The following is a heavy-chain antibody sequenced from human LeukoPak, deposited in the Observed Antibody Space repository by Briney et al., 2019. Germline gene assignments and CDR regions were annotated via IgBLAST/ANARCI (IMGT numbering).Heavy chain of an antibody. V-gene: IGHV4-59*01. Sequence: SETLSLTCTVSGGSISSYYWSWIRQPPGKGLEWIGYIYYRGNTNYNPSPKSRVIISIDTSKNQFSLKLSSVTAADTAVYFCARDSPPQYASSSAGFDYWGPGTLVTISS. CDR3: ARDSPPQYASSSAGFDY. D-gene: IGHD6-6*01. CDR1: GGSISSYY. J-gene: IGHJ4*02. CDR2: IYYRGNT.